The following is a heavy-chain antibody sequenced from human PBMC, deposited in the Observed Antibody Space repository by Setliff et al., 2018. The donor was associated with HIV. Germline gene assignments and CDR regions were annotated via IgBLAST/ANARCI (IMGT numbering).Heavy chain of an antibody. D-gene: IGHD3-3*01. V-gene: IGHV1-2*06. Sequence: ASVKVSCKASGYTFTGYYMHWVRQAPGQGLEWLGRINPKSGGTRYAQKFQGRVSMTRDTAISTAYMELSRLRSDDSAVYYCARLPFITIFGVLNGDDGFDIWGQGTMVTVSS. CDR2: INPKSGGT. J-gene: IGHJ3*02. CDR3: ARLPFITIFGVLNGDDGFDI. CDR1: GYTFTGYY.